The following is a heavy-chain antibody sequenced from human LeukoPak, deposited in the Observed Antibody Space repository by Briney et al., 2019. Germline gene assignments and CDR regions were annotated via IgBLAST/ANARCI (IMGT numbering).Heavy chain of an antibody. CDR2: IYYSGIT. D-gene: IGHD2-8*01. CDR3: AREAGTNEYYFDY. Sequence: KPSETLSLTCTVSGGSISSYYWSWIRQPPGKGLDWTGYIYYSGITNYNPSLKSRVTISVDASKNQFSLRLSSVTAADTAVYYCAREAGTNEYYFDYWGQGTLVTVSS. CDR1: GGSISSYY. V-gene: IGHV4-59*01. J-gene: IGHJ4*02.